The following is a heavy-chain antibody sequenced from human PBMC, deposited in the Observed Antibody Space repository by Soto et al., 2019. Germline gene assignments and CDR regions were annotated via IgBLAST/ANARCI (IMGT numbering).Heavy chain of an antibody. CDR2: ISSSSSYI. D-gene: IGHD6-13*01. Sequence: LRLSCAASGFTFSSYSMNWVRQAPGKGMEWVSSISSSSSYIYYADSVKGRFTISRDNAKNSLYLQMNSLRAEDTAVYYCARKMAAAIDAFDIWGQGTMVTVSS. CDR1: GFTFSSYS. J-gene: IGHJ3*02. V-gene: IGHV3-21*01. CDR3: ARKMAAAIDAFDI.